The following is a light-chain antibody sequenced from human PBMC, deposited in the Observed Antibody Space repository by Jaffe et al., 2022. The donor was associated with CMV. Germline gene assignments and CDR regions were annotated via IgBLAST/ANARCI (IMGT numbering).Light chain of an antibody. CDR2: EIS. Sequence: LTQFPATLSLSPGETATLSCRAAHNVGTALAWYQQKPGQPPRLLIYEISTRAAGIPARFSGSGSERDFTLTISSLEPDDIAVYYCQQRSNWYSFGQGTKLE. J-gene: IGKJ2*03. CDR1: HNVGTA. V-gene: IGKV3-11*02. CDR3: QQRSNWYS.